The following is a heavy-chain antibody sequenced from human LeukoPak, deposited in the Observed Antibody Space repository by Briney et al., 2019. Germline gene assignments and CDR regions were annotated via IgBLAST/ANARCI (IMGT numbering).Heavy chain of an antibody. J-gene: IGHJ4*02. CDR3: ARGYRKQLWFR. CDR2: INHSGST. D-gene: IGHD5-18*01. Sequence: PSETLSLTCAVYGGSFSGYYWSWIRQPPGKGLEWIGEINHSGSTNYNPSLKSRVTISVDTSKNQFSLKLSSVTAADTAVYYCARGYRKQLWFRWGQGTLVTVSS. V-gene: IGHV4-34*01. CDR1: GGSFSGYY.